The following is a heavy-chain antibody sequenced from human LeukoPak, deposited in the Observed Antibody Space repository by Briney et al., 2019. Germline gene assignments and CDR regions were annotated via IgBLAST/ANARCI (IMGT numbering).Heavy chain of an antibody. D-gene: IGHD1-20*01. J-gene: IGHJ4*02. CDR3: VPLNWNPPGDFDR. Sequence: TGGSLRLSCAASGFTFSSYWMSWVRQAPGKGLEWVANIKQDGSEKYYVDSVKGRFTISRDNAKNSLYLQMNSLRAEDTAVYYCVPLNWNPPGDFDRWGQGTLVTVSS. CDR2: IKQDGSEK. V-gene: IGHV3-7*01. CDR1: GFTFSSYW.